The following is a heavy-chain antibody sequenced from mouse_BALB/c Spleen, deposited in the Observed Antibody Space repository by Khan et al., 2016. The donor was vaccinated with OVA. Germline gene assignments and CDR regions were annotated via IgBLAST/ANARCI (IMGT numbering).Heavy chain of an antibody. CDR1: GYTFTSYT. V-gene: IGHV1-4*01. CDR3: VRDGAYHRIDGWFAY. J-gene: IGHJ3*01. CDR2: INPSNGYT. Sequence: VKLQQSGAELARPGASVKMSCKASGYTFTSYTIHWIKKRPGQGLEWIGYINPSNGYTNYNQKFKDKATLTTDKSSTTAYLQLSSLTSDDSAVYNCVRDGAYHRIDGWFAYWGQGTLVTVSA. D-gene: IGHD2-14*01.